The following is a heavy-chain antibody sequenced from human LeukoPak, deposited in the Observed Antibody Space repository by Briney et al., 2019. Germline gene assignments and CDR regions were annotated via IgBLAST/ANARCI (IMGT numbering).Heavy chain of an antibody. J-gene: IGHJ6*04. CDR1: GFTFTSYN. CDR2: ITSSSSYI. D-gene: IGHD3-10*02. V-gene: IGHV3-21*01. Sequence: GGSLRLSCAASGFTFTSYNMNWVRQAPGKGLEWVSSITSSSSYIYYADSVKGRFTISRDNAKNSLYLQMNSLRAEDTAVYYCAELGITMIGGVWGKGATVTISS. CDR3: AELGITMIGGV.